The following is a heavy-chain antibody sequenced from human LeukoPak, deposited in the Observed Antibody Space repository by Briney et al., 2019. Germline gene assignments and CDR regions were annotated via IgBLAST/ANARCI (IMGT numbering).Heavy chain of an antibody. J-gene: IGHJ5*02. CDR2: IYYSGST. CDR3: ARDRSYDSRDAGLNNWFDP. V-gene: IGHV4-59*12. CDR1: GGSISSYY. D-gene: IGHD1-26*01. Sequence: SETLSLTCTVSGGSISSYYWSWIRQPPGKGLEYIGYIYYSGSTYYNPSLKSRVTISVDTSKNQFSLKLSSVTAADTAVYYCARDRSYDSRDAGLNNWFDPWGQGTLVTVSS.